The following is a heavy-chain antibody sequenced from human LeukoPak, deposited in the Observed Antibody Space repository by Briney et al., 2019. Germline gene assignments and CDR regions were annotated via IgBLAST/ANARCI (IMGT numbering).Heavy chain of an antibody. CDR3: ARGPRSTNDAFDI. J-gene: IGHJ3*02. CDR1: GGTFSSYA. V-gene: IGHV1-69*13. CDR2: IIPIFGTA. D-gene: IGHD1-14*01. Sequence: SVKVSCKASGGTFSSYAISWVRQAPGQGLEWMGGIIPIFGTANYAQKFQGRVTITADESTSTAYMELSSLRSEDTAVYYCARGPRSTNDAFDIWGQGTMVTVSS.